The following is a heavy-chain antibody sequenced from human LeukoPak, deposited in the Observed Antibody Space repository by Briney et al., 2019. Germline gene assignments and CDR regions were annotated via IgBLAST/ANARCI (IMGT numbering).Heavy chain of an antibody. Sequence: ASVKVSCKASGYTFTSYDINWVRQATGQGLEWMGWMNPNSGNTGYAQKFQGRVTITRNTSISTAYMELSSLRSEDTAVYYCARPYMVRGVILDYWGQGTLVTVSS. V-gene: IGHV1-8*03. J-gene: IGHJ4*02. CDR1: GYTFTSYD. D-gene: IGHD3-10*01. CDR3: ARPYMVRGVILDY. CDR2: MNPNSGNT.